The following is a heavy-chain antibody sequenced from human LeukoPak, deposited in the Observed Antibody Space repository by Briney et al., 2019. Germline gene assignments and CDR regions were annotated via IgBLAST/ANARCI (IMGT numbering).Heavy chain of an antibody. CDR1: GFTFSSYG. J-gene: IGHJ4*02. CDR3: ARDSLMVRGVITPFDY. V-gene: IGHV3-30*03. Sequence: GGSLRLSCAASGFTFSSYGMHWVRQAPGKGLEWVAVISYDGSNKYYADSVKGRFTISRDNSKNTLYLQMNSLRAEDTAVYYCARDSLMVRGVITPFDYWGQGTLVTVSS. CDR2: ISYDGSNK. D-gene: IGHD3-10*01.